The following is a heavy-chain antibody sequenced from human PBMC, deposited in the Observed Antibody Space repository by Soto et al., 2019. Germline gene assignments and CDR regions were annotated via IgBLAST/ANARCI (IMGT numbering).Heavy chain of an antibody. J-gene: IGHJ4*02. V-gene: IGHV3-33*01. CDR2: IWFDGSQI. CDR1: GFIFNSYG. D-gene: IGHD2-2*01. CDR3: ARASGYCSDTVCYVLDS. Sequence: ESGGGVVQPGRSLRLSCAASGFIFNSYGMHWVRQAPGNGLEWVAAIWFDGSQIYYADSVKGRFTISRDDSKNTLYLQMNSLRAEDTALYYCARASGYCSDTVCYVLDSWGQGTLVTVSS.